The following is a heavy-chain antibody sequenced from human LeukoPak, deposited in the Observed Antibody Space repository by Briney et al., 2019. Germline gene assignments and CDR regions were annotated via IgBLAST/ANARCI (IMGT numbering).Heavy chain of an antibody. CDR2: ISSSSSTI. CDR3: ARDPRGDYFDY. J-gene: IGHJ4*02. V-gene: IGHV3-48*01. D-gene: IGHD3-10*01. Sequence: GGPLRLSCAASGFTFSSYSMNWVRHAPGKGLEWVSYISSSSSTIYYADSVKGRFTISRDNAKNSLYLQMNSLRAEDTAVYYCARDPRGDYFDYWGQGTLVTVSS. CDR1: GFTFSSYS.